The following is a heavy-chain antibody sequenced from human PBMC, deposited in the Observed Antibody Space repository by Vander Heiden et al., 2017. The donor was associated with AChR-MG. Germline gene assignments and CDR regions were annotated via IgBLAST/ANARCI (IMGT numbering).Heavy chain of an antibody. J-gene: IGHJ4*02. CDR3: ARLDSRYYFDY. D-gene: IGHD1-1*01. CDR2: ISSSGIIR. V-gene: IGHV3-48*03. Sequence: EVQLVESGGGLVQPGGSLRPSCAASGFTFNSYEMNWVRQAPGEGLEWVSYISSSGIIRYYADSVKGRFTISRDNAKNSLYLQMNSLRAEDTAVYYCARLDSRYYFDYWGQGTLVTVS. CDR1: GFTFNSYE.